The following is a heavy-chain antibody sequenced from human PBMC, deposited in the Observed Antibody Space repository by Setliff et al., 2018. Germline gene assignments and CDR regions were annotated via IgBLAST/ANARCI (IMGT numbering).Heavy chain of an antibody. CDR1: GESFSNNY. Sequence: SETLSLTCSVYGESFSNNYWSWIRQTPGKGLEWIGESNHSGRTTYNPSLKSRVTISVDTSKNQFSLKLSSVTAADTAVYYCARGSRIAGRAIDFWGQGTQVTVSS. CDR2: SNHSGRT. D-gene: IGHD6-6*01. J-gene: IGHJ4*02. CDR3: ARGSRIAGRAIDF. V-gene: IGHV4-34*01.